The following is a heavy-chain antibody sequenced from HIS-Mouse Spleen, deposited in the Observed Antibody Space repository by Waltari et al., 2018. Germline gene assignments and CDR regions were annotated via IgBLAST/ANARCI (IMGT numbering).Heavy chain of an antibody. J-gene: IGHJ4*02. Sequence: QVQLQQWGAGLLKPSETLSLTCAVYGGSFSGYYWSWIRQPPGKGLEWIGEINHSGSTNYNPSLKSRVTISVDTSKNQFSLKLSSVTAADTAVYYCARVSALAYSSSLLLPYYFDYWGQGTLVTVSS. CDR1: GGSFSGYY. D-gene: IGHD6-6*01. CDR3: ARVSALAYSSSLLLPYYFDY. V-gene: IGHV4-34*01. CDR2: INHSGST.